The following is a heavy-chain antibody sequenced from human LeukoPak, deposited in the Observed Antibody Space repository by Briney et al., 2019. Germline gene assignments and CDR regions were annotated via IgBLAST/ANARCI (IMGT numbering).Heavy chain of an antibody. Sequence: SETLSLTCTVSGGSISSYYWSWIRQPPGKGLEWIGYIYYSGSTNYNPSLKSGVTISVDTSKNQFSLKLSSVTAADTAVYYCARAPPSGSGSYRRQFDYWGQGTLVTVSS. CDR3: ARAPPSGSGSYRRQFDY. V-gene: IGHV4-59*01. D-gene: IGHD1-26*01. CDR2: IYYSGST. J-gene: IGHJ4*02. CDR1: GGSISSYY.